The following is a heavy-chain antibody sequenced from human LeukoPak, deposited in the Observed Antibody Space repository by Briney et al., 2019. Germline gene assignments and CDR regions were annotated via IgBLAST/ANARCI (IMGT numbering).Heavy chain of an antibody. D-gene: IGHD5/OR15-5a*01. CDR2: ISGSGLDT. CDR3: ARAREGSTLN. J-gene: IGHJ4*02. CDR1: GFTFDSYA. Sequence: GGSLRLSCAASGFTFDSYAVSWVRQAPGKGLEWVSAISGSGLDTYYADSVKGRFTVSRDNSKNTVYLQMNSLRAEDTAIYYCARAREGSTLNWGQGTLVTVSS. V-gene: IGHV3-23*01.